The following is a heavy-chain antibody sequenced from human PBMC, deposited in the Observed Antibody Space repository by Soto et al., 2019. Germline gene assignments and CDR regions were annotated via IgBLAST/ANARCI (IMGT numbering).Heavy chain of an antibody. Sequence: WTWIRQHPGKGLEWIGYNYYSGITYYNPSLKSRVTISLDTSKNQFSLKLSSVTAADTAVYDCARGSSIAGFYYGMDVWGQGTTVTVSS. CDR3: ARGSSIAGFYYGMDV. J-gene: IGHJ6*02. V-gene: IGHV4-31*02. D-gene: IGHD6-6*01. CDR2: NYYSGIT.